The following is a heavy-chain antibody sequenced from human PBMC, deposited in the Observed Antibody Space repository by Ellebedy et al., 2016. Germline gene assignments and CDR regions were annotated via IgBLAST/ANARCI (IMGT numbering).Heavy chain of an antibody. CDR3: ARGSGSPWFNP. D-gene: IGHD3-10*01. CDR1: GFTFSSYW. Sequence: GESLKISXAASGFTFSSYWMHWVRQAPGKGLVWVSRINSDGSSTSYADSVKGRFTISRDNAKNTLYLQMNSLRAEDTAVYYCARGSGSPWFNPWGQGTLVTVSS. J-gene: IGHJ5*02. CDR2: INSDGSST. V-gene: IGHV3-74*01.